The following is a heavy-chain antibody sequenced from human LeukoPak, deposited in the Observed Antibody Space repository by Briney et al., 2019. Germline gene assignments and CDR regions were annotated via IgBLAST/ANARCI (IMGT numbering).Heavy chain of an antibody. V-gene: IGHV3-53*01. J-gene: IGHJ4*02. CDR2: LYNTGNT. CDR3: ARLTPAAGRLYFVD. D-gene: IGHD6-13*01. Sequence: GGSLRLSCAASGFTVNSNYLSWVRQAAGKRLECVSTLYNTGNTYYANSVKGRFSISRDNSKNTLFLQMNSLRAEDTAVYYCARLTPAAGRLYFVDWGPGTLVTVSS. CDR1: GFTVNSNY.